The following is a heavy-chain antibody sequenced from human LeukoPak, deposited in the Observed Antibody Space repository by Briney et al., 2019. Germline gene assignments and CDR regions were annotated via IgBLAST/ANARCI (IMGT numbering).Heavy chain of an antibody. CDR1: GGSISSGSYY. Sequence: SETLSLTCTVSGGSISSGSYYWTWIRHPAGKGLEWIGHLYTSGTTSYNPSLQSRVAISADTSKHQFSLRLTSVTAADTAVYYCARAGGSVGWYGTIDSWGQGTLVTVSS. CDR2: LYTSGTT. CDR3: ARAGGSVGWYGTIDS. V-gene: IGHV4-61*09. J-gene: IGHJ4*02. D-gene: IGHD6-19*01.